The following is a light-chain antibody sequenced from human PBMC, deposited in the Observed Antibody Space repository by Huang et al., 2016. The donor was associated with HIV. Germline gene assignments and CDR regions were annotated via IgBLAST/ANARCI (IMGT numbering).Light chain of an antibody. CDR2: GAS. V-gene: IGKV3-15*01. CDR3: QQNNNWPPLFT. J-gene: IGKJ3*01. Sequence: EIVMTQSPATLSASPGERATLSCRASQSVSSNLAWYQQKPGQAPRRLIYGASTRATGIPARVSGSGSGTEFTLTISSLQSEDFAVYYCQQNNNWPPLFTFGPGTKVDIK. CDR1: QSVSSN.